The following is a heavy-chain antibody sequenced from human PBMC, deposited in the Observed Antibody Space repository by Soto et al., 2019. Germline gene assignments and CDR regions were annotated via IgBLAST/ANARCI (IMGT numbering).Heavy chain of an antibody. CDR2: IRSDGDTT. D-gene: IGHD1-26*01. CDR3: AKGKGVGATPDGANC. CDR1: GFTFSSNG. Sequence: EVQVLESGGGLVQPGGSLRLSCAASGFTFSSNGMNWVRQAPGKGLEWVSGIRSDGDTTYNADSVKGRFTVSRDTSKNTVYLQRNGLRVKNTTIYYCAKGKGVGATPDGANCWGQGTLVTVSS. J-gene: IGHJ4*02. V-gene: IGHV3-23*01.